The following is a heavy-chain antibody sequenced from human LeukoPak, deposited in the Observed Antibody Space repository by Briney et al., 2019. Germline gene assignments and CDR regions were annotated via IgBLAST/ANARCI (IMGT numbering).Heavy chain of an antibody. Sequence: PSETLSLTCTVSGGSISSYYWSWIRQPAGKGLEWIGRIYTSGSTNYNPSLKSRVTMSVDTSKNQFSLKLSSVTAADTAVYYCARGGAKDDFWSGWGPQLERYGTDVWGQGTTVTVSS. CDR2: IYTSGST. V-gene: IGHV4-4*07. D-gene: IGHD3-3*01. CDR1: GGSISSYY. J-gene: IGHJ6*02. CDR3: ARGGAKDDFWSGWGPQLERYGTDV.